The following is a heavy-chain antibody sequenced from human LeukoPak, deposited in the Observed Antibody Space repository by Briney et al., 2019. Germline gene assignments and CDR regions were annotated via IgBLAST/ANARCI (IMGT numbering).Heavy chain of an antibody. CDR2: IFPMLCIA. Sequence: GASVKVSCKASGGTFSSYAISWVRQAPGQGLEWMGRIFPMLCIANSAQEFQGRVTTTADKSSSTDYMEPSSLRPEDRAVYYWARDRYIVVVVAAEYDWFDPWGQGTLVTVSS. J-gene: IGHJ5*02. CDR3: ARDRYIVVVVAAEYDWFDP. CDR1: GGTFSSYA. D-gene: IGHD2-15*01. V-gene: IGHV1-69*04.